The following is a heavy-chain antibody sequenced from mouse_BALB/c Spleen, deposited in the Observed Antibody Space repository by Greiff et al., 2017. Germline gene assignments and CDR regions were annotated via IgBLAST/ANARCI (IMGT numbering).Heavy chain of an antibody. CDR1: GFSLTGYG. Sequence: VQLVESGPGLVAPSQSLSITCTVSGFSLTGYGVNWVRQPPGKGLEWLGMIWGDGSTDYNSALKSRLSISKDNSKSQVFLKMNSLQTDDTARYYWARDLGYYYGSSYVSFAYWGQGTLVTVSA. CDR3: ARDLGYYYGSSYVSFAY. CDR2: IWGDGST. V-gene: IGHV2-6-7*01. D-gene: IGHD1-1*01. J-gene: IGHJ3*01.